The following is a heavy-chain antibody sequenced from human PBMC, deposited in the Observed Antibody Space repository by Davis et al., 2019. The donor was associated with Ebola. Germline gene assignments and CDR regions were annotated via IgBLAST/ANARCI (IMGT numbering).Heavy chain of an antibody. CDR2: INHSGST. V-gene: IGHV4-34*01. Sequence: ESLKISCAASGFTFSSYAMSWVRQAPGKGLEWIGEINHSGSTNYNPSLKSRVTISVDTSKNQFSLKLSSVTAADTAVYYCARQGKGAGYVAFDPWGQGTLVTVSS. D-gene: IGHD3-10*01. CDR1: GFTFSSYA. J-gene: IGHJ5*02. CDR3: ARQGKGAGYVAFDP.